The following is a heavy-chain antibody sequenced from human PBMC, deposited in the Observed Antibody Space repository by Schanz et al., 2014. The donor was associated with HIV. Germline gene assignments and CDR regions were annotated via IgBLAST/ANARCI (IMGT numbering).Heavy chain of an antibody. CDR1: GFTFNNYA. D-gene: IGHD3-22*01. Sequence: VDLVESGGGVVQPGRSLRLSCTASGFTFNNYAMTWVRQAPGKGLEWVSSISESGGRTYYADSVNGRFTISRDNSKNTLYLQMTTLRIDDTAVYYCAKPEYDSRGNSQSHFDYWGQGTLVTVSS. J-gene: IGHJ4*02. CDR2: ISESGGRT. V-gene: IGHV3-23*04. CDR3: AKPEYDSRGNSQSHFDY.